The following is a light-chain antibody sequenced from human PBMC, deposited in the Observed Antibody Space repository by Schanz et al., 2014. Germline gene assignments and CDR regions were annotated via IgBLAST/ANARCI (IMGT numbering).Light chain of an antibody. CDR3: QQSYRTVWT. V-gene: IGKV1-5*03. J-gene: IGKJ1*01. CDR1: QSITNW. Sequence: DIQMTQSPSTLSASVGDRVTITCRASQSITNWLAWYQQKPGKAPKLLIYRASSLESGVPSRFSGSGSGTDFTLTISSLQPEDFATYYCQQSYRTVWTFGQGTKVEIK. CDR2: RAS.